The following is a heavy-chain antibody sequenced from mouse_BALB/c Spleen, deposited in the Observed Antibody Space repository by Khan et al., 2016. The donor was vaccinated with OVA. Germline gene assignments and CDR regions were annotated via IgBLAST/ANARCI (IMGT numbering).Heavy chain of an antibody. CDR3: ARGARFAY. CDR2: ISTSYGDG. V-gene: IGHV1S137*01. J-gene: IGHJ3*01. Sequence: QVQLQQSGAELVRPGVSVKISCKGSGYTFTDSAMHWVKQRHATSLEWIGVISTSYGDGDSHQKFQGKATMTVDKSSSTAYMELARLTAEYSAIYYCARGARFAYWGQGTLVTVSA. CDR1: GYTFTDSA.